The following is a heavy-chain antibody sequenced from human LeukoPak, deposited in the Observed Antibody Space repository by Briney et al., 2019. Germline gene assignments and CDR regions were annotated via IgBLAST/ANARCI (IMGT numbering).Heavy chain of an antibody. Sequence: GGSLRLSCAASGLTLSGYWMHWVRQAPGKGLVWVSRINGDASSTSYADSVKGRFTISRDNAKSTLYLQMNSLRVEDTAVYYCARDRTAAAGTPRDFDYWGQGTLVTVSS. CDR3: ARDRTAAAGTPRDFDY. D-gene: IGHD6-13*01. CDR1: GLTLSGYW. V-gene: IGHV3-74*01. CDR2: INGDASST. J-gene: IGHJ4*02.